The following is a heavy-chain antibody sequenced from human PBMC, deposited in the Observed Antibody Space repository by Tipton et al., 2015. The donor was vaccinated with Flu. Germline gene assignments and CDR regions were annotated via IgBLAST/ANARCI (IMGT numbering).Heavy chain of an antibody. CDR2: ISRSNNNI. CDR1: GFIFSGYS. Sequence: SLRLSCAASGFIFSGYSMNWVRQAPGKGLEWVSSISRSNNNIYYADSVKGRFTISRDRSNNTVYLQLDNLRAEDTAVYFCAREIRHSDWTLDYYGMDVWGQGTTVIVSS. D-gene: IGHD6-19*01. CDR3: AREIRHSDWTLDYYGMDV. V-gene: IGHV3-21*04. J-gene: IGHJ6*02.